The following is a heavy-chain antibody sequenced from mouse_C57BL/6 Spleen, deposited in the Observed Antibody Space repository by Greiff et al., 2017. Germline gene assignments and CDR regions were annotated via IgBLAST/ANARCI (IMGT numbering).Heavy chain of an antibody. CDR3: ARDGTTYFDY. CDR1: GFTFSSYG. Sequence: EVKLVESGGDLVKPGGSLKLSCAASGFTFSSYGLSWVRQTPDKRLEWVATISSGGSYTYYPESVKGRFTISRDNAKKTLYLQIGRLKSEDTAMYYCARDGTTYFDYWGQGTTLTVSA. V-gene: IGHV5-6*01. CDR2: ISSGGSYT. J-gene: IGHJ2*01. D-gene: IGHD2-14*01.